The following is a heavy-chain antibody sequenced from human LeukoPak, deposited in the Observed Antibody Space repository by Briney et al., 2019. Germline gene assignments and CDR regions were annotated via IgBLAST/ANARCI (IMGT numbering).Heavy chain of an antibody. D-gene: IGHD6-19*01. Sequence: GASVKVSCKASGYTFTRHYMHWVRQAPGQGLELMGWINPNSGGTNYAQKFQGRVTMTRDTSISTAYMELSRLRSDNTGVYYCARVVGGGAVAGMGLDYWGQGTLVTVSS. CDR1: GYTFTRHY. CDR2: INPNSGGT. V-gene: IGHV1-2*02. CDR3: ARVVGGGAVAGMGLDY. J-gene: IGHJ4*02.